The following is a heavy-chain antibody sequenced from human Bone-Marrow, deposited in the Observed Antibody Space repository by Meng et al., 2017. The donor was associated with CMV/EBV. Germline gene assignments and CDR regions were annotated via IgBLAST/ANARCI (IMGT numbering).Heavy chain of an antibody. CDR1: GGSVSSGSYY. D-gene: IGHD1-26*01. J-gene: IGHJ5*02. V-gene: IGHV4-61*01. CDR2: IYYSGST. CDR3: ARGGWELPDNWFDP. Sequence: SETLSLTCTVSGGSVSSGSYYWSWIRQPPGKGLEWIGYIYYSGSTNYNPSLKSRVTISGDTSKNQFSLKLSSVTAADTAVYYCARGGWELPDNWFDPWGQGTLVTVSS.